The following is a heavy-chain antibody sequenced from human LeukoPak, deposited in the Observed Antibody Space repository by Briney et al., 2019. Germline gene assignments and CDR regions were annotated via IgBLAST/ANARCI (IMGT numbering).Heavy chain of an antibody. CDR2: ISSSGISI. J-gene: IGHJ3*02. CDR1: GFTFGNYN. Sequence: KAGGSLRLSCAASGFTFGNYNMNWIRQVPGRGLEWVSSISSSGISIYYADSVKGRFTISRDNAKNTLYFQMNSLRAEDTAVYYCARRPYRYYYDSGKEDAFDIWGQGTMVTVSS. V-gene: IGHV3-11*04. D-gene: IGHD3-22*01. CDR3: ARRPYRYYYDSGKEDAFDI.